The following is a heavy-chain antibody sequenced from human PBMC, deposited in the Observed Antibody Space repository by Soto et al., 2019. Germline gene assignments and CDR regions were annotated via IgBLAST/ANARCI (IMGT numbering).Heavy chain of an antibody. D-gene: IGHD6-13*01. CDR1: GGTFSSYA. Sequence: SVKVSCKASGGTFSSYAISWVRQAPGQGLEWMGGIIPIFGTANYAQKFQGRVTITADESTSTAYMELSSLRSEDTAVYYCAREQQQLVYYYYGMDVWGQGTTVTVSS. J-gene: IGHJ6*02. CDR3: AREQQQLVYYYYGMDV. V-gene: IGHV1-69*13. CDR2: IIPIFGTA.